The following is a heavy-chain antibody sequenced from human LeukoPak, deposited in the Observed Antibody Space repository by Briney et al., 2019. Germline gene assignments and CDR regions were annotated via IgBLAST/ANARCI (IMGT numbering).Heavy chain of an antibody. J-gene: IGHJ3*02. D-gene: IGHD3-16*02. Sequence: GGSLRLSCAASGYTFSHYSVNWVRQAPGKGREWVSSISSTSDYIYYADSVKGRFTISRDNTKSSLYLQMNRLRAEDTAVYYCVSGNDPDSTWENYRLDAFDIWGQGTTVIVSS. V-gene: IGHV3-21*01. CDR2: ISSTSDYI. CDR3: VSGNDPDSTWENYRLDAFDI. CDR1: GYTFSHYS.